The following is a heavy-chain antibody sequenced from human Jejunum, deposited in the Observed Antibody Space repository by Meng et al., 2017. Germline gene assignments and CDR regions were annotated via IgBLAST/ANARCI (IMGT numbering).Heavy chain of an antibody. CDR1: GFSITNGFY. Sequence: SETLSLTCNVSGFSITNGFYWGWIRQPPGEGLQWIGTVYHSGITYYNPSLKSRLTISVDTSKNDFSLKLNSVTAADTAVYYCARDRITVIRGVLTGSGFDIWGQGTMVTVSS. CDR3: ARDRITVIRGVLTGSGFDI. D-gene: IGHD3-10*01. J-gene: IGHJ3*02. V-gene: IGHV4-38-2*02. CDR2: VYHSGIT.